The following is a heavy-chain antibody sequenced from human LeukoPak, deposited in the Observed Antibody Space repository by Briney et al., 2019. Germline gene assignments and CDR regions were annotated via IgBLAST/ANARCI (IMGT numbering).Heavy chain of an antibody. D-gene: IGHD2-15*01. J-gene: IGHJ4*02. CDR1: GYTFTSYD. CDR3: ARGPGLRCSGGSCYFVK. V-gene: IGHV1-8*01. CDR2: MNPNSGNT. Sequence: ASVKVSCKASGYTFTSYDIHWVRQATGQGLEWMGWMNPNSGNTGYAQKFQGRVTMTRITSISTAYMELSSLRSEDTAVYYCARGPGLRCSGGSCYFVKWGEGTLVTVSS.